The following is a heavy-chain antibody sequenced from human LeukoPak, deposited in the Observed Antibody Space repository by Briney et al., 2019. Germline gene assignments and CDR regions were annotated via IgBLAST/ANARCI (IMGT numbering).Heavy chain of an antibody. Sequence: PSETLSLTCAVYGGSFSGYYCHWMRQPPGKGLEWIGEISHRGNTKYYPSLKSRVTISLDTSKNQFSLKLSSATAADTAMYYCFLWHDVVPRLYWGQGPLVTVSS. CDR2: ISHRGNT. V-gene: IGHV4-34*01. J-gene: IGHJ4*02. D-gene: IGHD2-15*01. CDR3: FLWHDVVPRLY. CDR1: GGSFSGYY.